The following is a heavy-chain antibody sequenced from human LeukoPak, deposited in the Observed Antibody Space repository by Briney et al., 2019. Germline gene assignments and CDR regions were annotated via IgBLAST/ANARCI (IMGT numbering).Heavy chain of an antibody. CDR1: GFTFSTFA. CDR3: ATYRQVLLPFES. CDR2: IFPSGGEI. D-gene: IGHD2-8*02. J-gene: IGHJ4*02. Sequence: GGSLRLSCEASGFTFSTFAMIWVRQPPGKGLEWVSSIFPSGGEIHYADSVRGRFTISRDNSKSTLSLQMNSLRAEDTAIYYCATYRQVLLPFESWGQGTLATVSS. V-gene: IGHV3-23*01.